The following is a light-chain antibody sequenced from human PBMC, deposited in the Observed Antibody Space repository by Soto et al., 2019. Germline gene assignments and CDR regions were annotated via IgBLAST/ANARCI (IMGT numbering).Light chain of an antibody. Sequence: DLQMTQSPSSLSASVGDRVTITCRASQDISNFLAWYQQKPGKVPKLLIYAASTLQSGVPSRFSGSGSGTDFTLTISSLQPDDAATYYCQKYNRAPWTFGQGTKVEIK. CDR3: QKYNRAPWT. J-gene: IGKJ1*01. V-gene: IGKV1-27*01. CDR2: AAS. CDR1: QDISNF.